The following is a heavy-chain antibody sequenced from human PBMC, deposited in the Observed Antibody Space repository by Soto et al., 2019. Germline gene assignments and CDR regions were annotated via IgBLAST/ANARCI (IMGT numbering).Heavy chain of an antibody. D-gene: IGHD3-3*01. CDR3: AKSSNTWYYDFWSGYSDYYYYGMDV. V-gene: IGHV3-23*01. J-gene: IGHJ6*02. CDR2: ISGSGGST. CDR1: GCTVSSYA. Sequence: GGSLRLSCAASGCTVSSYAIGGVRQAPGKGLEWVSAISGSGGSTYYADSVKGRFTISRDNSKNTLYLQMNSLRAEDTAVYYCAKSSNTWYYDFWSGYSDYYYYGMDVWGQGTTVTV.